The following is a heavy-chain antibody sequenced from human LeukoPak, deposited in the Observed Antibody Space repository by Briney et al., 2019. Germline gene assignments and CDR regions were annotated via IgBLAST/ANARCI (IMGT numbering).Heavy chain of an antibody. CDR3: ARRVYGGNAPFFDY. J-gene: IGHJ4*02. Sequence: SQTLSLTCTVSGGSISSGGYYWTWIRQHPGKGLEWIGYIYYSGTYYNPSLKSRVSISEDTSKNQFSLKLTSVTAADTAVYYCARRVYGGNAPFFDYWGQGTLVTVSS. CDR2: IYYSGT. V-gene: IGHV4-31*03. CDR1: GGSISSGGYY. D-gene: IGHD4-23*01.